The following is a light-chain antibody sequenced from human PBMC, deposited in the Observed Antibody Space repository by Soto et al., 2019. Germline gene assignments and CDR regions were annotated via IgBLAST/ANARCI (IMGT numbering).Light chain of an antibody. V-gene: IGLV2-14*03. Sequence: QSALTQPASVSGSPGQSITISCTGTISDVGGYNYVSWYQQHPGKAPKLMIYDVSNRPSGVSNRFSGSKSGNTASLTISGLQAEDEADYHCSSYTSSSTYVFGTGTKLTVL. J-gene: IGLJ1*01. CDR1: ISDVGGYNY. CDR3: SSYTSSSTYV. CDR2: DVS.